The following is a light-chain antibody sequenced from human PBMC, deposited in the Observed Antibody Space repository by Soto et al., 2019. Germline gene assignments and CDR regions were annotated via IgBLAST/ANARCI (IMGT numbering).Light chain of an antibody. CDR3: QQYNNWPLT. Sequence: EIVMTQSPATLSVSPGERATLSCRASQSVSSNLAWYQQKPGQAPRLLICGASTRATGIPARFSGSGSGTECTLTISSLQSEDFAVYYCQQYNNWPLTFGGGTKVEIK. J-gene: IGKJ4*01. CDR2: GAS. CDR1: QSVSSN. V-gene: IGKV3-15*01.